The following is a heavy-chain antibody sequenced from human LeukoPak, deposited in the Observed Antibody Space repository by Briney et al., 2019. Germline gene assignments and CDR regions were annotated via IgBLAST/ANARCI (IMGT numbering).Heavy chain of an antibody. CDR1: GFPFSSYA. Sequence: GGSLRLSCAASGFPFSSYAMNWVCQAPGKGLEWVSIIFGSGDTTYYADSVKGRFTVSRDNSKNTLYLQMNTLRAEDTAVYYCAKGALRGYTYGYTPYYFDYWGHGTLVTVSS. CDR3: AKGALRGYTYGYTPYYFDY. CDR2: IFGSGDTT. J-gene: IGHJ4*01. V-gene: IGHV3-23*01. D-gene: IGHD5-18*01.